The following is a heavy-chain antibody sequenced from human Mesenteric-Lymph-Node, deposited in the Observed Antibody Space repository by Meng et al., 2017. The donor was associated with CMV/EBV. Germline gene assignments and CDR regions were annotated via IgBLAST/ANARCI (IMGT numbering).Heavy chain of an antibody. CDR2: LHYDGGEK. J-gene: IGHJ5*01. D-gene: IGHD3-3*01. Sequence: GGSLRLSCAVSGLTLNTYGLHWVRQAPGKGLEWVAFLHYDGGEKYYGDSVKGRFTISRDTSTNTLYLQMDSLRPEDTAIYYCATAPHDFWSGKNGFDFWGQGTLVTVSS. V-gene: IGHV3-30*02. CDR3: ATAPHDFWSGKNGFDF. CDR1: GLTLNTYG.